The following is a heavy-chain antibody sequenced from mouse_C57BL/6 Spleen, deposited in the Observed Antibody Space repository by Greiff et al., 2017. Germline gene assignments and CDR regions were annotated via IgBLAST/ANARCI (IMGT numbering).Heavy chain of an antibody. Sequence: EVKLMESGGGLVKPGGSLKLSCAASGFTFSSYTMSWVRQTPEKRLEWVATISGGGGNTYYPESVKGRFTIYRDNAKNTLYLQMSSLRSEDTALYYCARHGNTYCDYWGQGTTLTVSS. CDR2: ISGGGGNT. CDR3: ARHGNTYCDY. J-gene: IGHJ2*01. CDR1: GFTFSSYT. V-gene: IGHV5-9*01. D-gene: IGHD5-2*01.